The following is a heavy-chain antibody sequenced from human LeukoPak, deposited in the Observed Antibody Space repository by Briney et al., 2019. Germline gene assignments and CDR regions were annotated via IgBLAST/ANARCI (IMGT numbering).Heavy chain of an antibody. V-gene: IGHV3-23*01. CDR3: AKTQAASGSTGFDY. Sequence: GGALRLSCAASGFTFSTYAMSWVRQAPGKGLEGGSLISGSGGSTYYADSVKGRFTISRDNSKNTLYVEMNSLRAEDTAVYYCAKTQAASGSTGFDYWGQGTLLTVSS. J-gene: IGHJ4*02. D-gene: IGHD2-15*01. CDR1: GFTFSTYA. CDR2: ISGSGGST.